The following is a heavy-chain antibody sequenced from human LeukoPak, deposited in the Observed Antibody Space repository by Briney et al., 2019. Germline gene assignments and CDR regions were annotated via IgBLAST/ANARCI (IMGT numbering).Heavy chain of an antibody. D-gene: IGHD6-13*01. CDR1: GYTFTGYY. CDR2: INPSGGSA. V-gene: IGHV1-46*01. Sequence: ASVKVSCKASGYTFTGYYMHWVRQAPGQGLEWMGIINPSGGSANCAQKFQGRVTMTRDTSTSTIYMELSSLRSGDTAVYYCARDFETESSSLVLDYWGQGTLVTVSS. J-gene: IGHJ4*02. CDR3: ARDFETESSSLVLDY.